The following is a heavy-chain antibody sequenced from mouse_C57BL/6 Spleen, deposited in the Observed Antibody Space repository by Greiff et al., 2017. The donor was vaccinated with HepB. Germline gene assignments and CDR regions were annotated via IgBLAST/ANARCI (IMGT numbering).Heavy chain of an antibody. J-gene: IGHJ3*01. CDR3: ARESPSYGNYPAWFAY. D-gene: IGHD2-10*01. Sequence: ESGPGLVKPSQSLSLTCSVTGYSITSGYYWNWIRQFPGNKLEWLGYISYDGSNKYNPSLKNRISITRDTSKNQFFLKLNSVTTEDTATYYCARESPSYGNYPAWFAYWGQGTLVTVSA. V-gene: IGHV3-6*01. CDR1: GYSITSGYY. CDR2: ISYDGSN.